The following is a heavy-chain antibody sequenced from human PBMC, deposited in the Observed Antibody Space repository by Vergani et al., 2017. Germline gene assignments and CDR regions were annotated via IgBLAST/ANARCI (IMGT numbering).Heavy chain of an antibody. Sequence: QVQLQESGPGLVKPSQTLSLTCTVSGGSISSGDYYWSWIRQPPGKGLEWIGYIYYSGSTYYNPSLKSRVTISVDTSKNQFSLKLSSVTAADTAVYYCARFTQIVVVPAAQGDDAFDIWGQGTMVTVSS. D-gene: IGHD2-2*01. CDR2: IYYSGST. J-gene: IGHJ3*02. CDR3: ARFTQIVVVPAAQGDDAFDI. V-gene: IGHV4-30-4*01. CDR1: GGSISSGDYY.